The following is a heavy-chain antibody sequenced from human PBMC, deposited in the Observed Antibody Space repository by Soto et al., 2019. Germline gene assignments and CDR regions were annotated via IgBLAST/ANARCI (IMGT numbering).Heavy chain of an antibody. CDR3: AKEGRGVRGVIYYYGMDV. CDR1: GFTFSSYA. J-gene: IGHJ6*02. Sequence: GGSLRLSGAASGFTFSSYAMSWVRQAPGKGLEWVSAISGSGGSTYYADSVKGRFTISRDNSKNTLYLQMNSLRAEDTAVYYCAKEGRGVRGVIYYYGMDVWGQGTTVTVSS. D-gene: IGHD3-10*01. V-gene: IGHV3-23*01. CDR2: ISGSGGST.